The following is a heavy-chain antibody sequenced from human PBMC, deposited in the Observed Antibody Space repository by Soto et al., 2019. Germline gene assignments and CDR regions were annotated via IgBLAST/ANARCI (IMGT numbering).Heavy chain of an antibody. CDR2: VSYDGNAK. V-gene: IGHV3-30*18. J-gene: IGHJ2*01. CDR1: GFTFSGYG. CDR3: AQEGDWNNWYFEL. D-gene: IGHD1-1*01. Sequence: QAQLVESGGGVVQPGMSLRLSCAASGFTFSGYGMHWLRQAPGKGLEWAAVVSYDGNAKYYADSVEGRFTISRDNSKNTPYMHMNSLRPDDTAVYSSAQEGDWNNWYFELWGRGTLVPVSS.